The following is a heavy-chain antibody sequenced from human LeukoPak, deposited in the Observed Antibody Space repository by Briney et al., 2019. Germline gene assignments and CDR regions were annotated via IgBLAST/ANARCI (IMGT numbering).Heavy chain of an antibody. CDR2: INSDGSST. Sequence: PGGSLRLSCAASGFTFTSYGMNWVRQAPGKGLVWVSRINSDGSSTSYADSVKGRFTISRDNAKNTLYLQMNSLRAEDTAVYYCAGGSGWNVDYWGQGTLVTVSS. V-gene: IGHV3-74*01. CDR1: GFTFTSYG. J-gene: IGHJ4*02. CDR3: AGGSGWNVDY. D-gene: IGHD6-19*01.